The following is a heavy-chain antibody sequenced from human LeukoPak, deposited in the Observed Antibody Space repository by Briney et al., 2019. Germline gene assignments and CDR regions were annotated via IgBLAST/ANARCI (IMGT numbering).Heavy chain of an antibody. J-gene: IGHJ5*02. CDR3: ARDQVGTTHGFDP. D-gene: IGHD1-26*01. Sequence: GASVKVSCKASGYTFTSYGISWVRQAPGQGLEWIGWISAHDGNANYAQKLQGRVTMTTDTSTSTAYMELRSLRSDDTAVYYCARDQVGTTHGFDPWGQGTLVTVSS. CDR2: ISAHDGNA. CDR1: GYTFTSYG. V-gene: IGHV1-18*01.